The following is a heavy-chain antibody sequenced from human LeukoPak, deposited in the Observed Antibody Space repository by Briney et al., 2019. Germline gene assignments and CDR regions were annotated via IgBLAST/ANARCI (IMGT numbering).Heavy chain of an antibody. CDR2: ISYDGSNK. D-gene: IGHD3-16*01. CDR1: GFTFSSYG. J-gene: IGHJ6*03. Sequence: GGSLRLSCAASGFTFSSYGMHWVRQAPGKGLEWVALISYDGSNKYYADSVKGRFTISRDNSKNTLYLQMNSLRVEDTAVYCCAKPAYAGYYYYMDVWGKGTTVTVSS. CDR3: AKPAYAGYYYYMDV. V-gene: IGHV3-30*18.